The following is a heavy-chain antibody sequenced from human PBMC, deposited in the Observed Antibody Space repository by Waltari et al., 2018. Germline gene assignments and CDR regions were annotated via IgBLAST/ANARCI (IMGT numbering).Heavy chain of an antibody. D-gene: IGHD2-8*01. Sequence: QVQLVQSGAEVKKPGASVKVSCKASGYTFTSYAMHWVRPAPGQRLEWMGWINAGNGNTKYSQKCQGRVTITRDTSASTAYMELSSLRSEDTAVYYCARDSMGLFDYWGQGTLVTVSS. CDR1: GYTFTSYA. J-gene: IGHJ4*02. CDR3: ARDSMGLFDY. V-gene: IGHV1-3*01. CDR2: INAGNGNT.